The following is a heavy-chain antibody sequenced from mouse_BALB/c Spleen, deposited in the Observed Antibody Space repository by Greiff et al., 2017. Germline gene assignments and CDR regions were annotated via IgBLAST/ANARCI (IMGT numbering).Heavy chain of an antibody. CDR2: ISSGGGST. CDR3: ARHSHYYGSRGAWFAY. CDR1: GFAFSSYD. Sequence: EVKLMESGGGLVKPGGSLKLSCAASGFAFSSYDMSWVRQTPEKRLEWVAYISSGGGSTYYPDTVKGRFTISRDNAKNTLYLQMSSLKSEDTAMYYCARHSHYYGSRGAWFAYWGQGTLVTVSA. D-gene: IGHD1-1*01. V-gene: IGHV5-12-1*01. J-gene: IGHJ3*01.